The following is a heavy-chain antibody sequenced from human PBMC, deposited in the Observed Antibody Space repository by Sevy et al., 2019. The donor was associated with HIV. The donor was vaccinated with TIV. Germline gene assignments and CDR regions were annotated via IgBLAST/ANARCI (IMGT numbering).Heavy chain of an antibody. CDR2: IHNDGNKK. V-gene: IGHV3-30*02. CDR1: EFTFSFYA. D-gene: IGHD6-13*01. Sequence: GGSLRLSCSASEFTFSFYAMHWVRQAPGKGLERVAFIHNDGNKKYYAESVKGRFTISRDNSKNTVYLQMNSLRVEDTAVYYCAKDLCNSWSGMDVWGHGTTVTVSS. CDR3: AKDLCNSWSGMDV. J-gene: IGHJ6*02.